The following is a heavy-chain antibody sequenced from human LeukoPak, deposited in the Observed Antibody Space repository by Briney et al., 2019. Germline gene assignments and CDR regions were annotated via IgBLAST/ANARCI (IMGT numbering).Heavy chain of an antibody. V-gene: IGHV1-69*13. CDR1: GGTFSSNT. Sequence: ASVKVSCRASGGTFSSNTISWVRQAPGQGLECMGGIIPIFGTANYAQKFQGRVTITADESTSTAYMELSSLRYEDTAVYYCARVWCSGGSCYSSRGAFDIWGQGTMVTVSS. CDR3: ARVWCSGGSCYSSRGAFDI. CDR2: IIPIFGTA. D-gene: IGHD2-15*01. J-gene: IGHJ3*02.